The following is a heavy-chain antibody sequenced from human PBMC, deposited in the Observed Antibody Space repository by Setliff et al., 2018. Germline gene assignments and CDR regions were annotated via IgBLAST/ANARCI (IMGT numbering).Heavy chain of an antibody. D-gene: IGHD2-15*01. CDR3: ARERGWPPDYYYGMDV. Sequence: PSETLSLTCTVSGGSISSGSYYWSWIRQPAGKGLEWIGRIYTSGSTYYNPSLKSRVTISVDTSKNQFSLKLSSVTAADTAVYYCARERGWPPDYYYGMDVWGQGTTVTVSS. CDR1: GGSISSGSYY. CDR2: IYTSGST. V-gene: IGHV4-61*02. J-gene: IGHJ6*02.